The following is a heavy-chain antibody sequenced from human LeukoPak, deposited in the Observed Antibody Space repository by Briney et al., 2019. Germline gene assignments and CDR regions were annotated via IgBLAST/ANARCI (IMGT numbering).Heavy chain of an antibody. CDR3: ARDRPGRYCSTISCYSASPFDP. D-gene: IGHD2-2*02. CDR2: IIPIFGTA. V-gene: IGHV1-69*13. Sequence: ASVKVSCKASGYTFTSYAMNWVRQAPGQGLEWMGGIIPIFGTANYAQNFQGRVTITADESTGTAYMELRSLRSEDTAVYYCARDRPGRYCSTISCYSASPFDPWGQGTLVTVSS. J-gene: IGHJ5*02. CDR1: GYTFTSYA.